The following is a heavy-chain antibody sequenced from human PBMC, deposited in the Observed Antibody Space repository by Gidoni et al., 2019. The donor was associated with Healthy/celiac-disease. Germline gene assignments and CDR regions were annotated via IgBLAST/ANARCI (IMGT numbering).Heavy chain of an antibody. D-gene: IGHD3-3*01. Sequence: EVQLVQSGAAMQKPGESLRISCTGSGSSFTSYCLSWVRQMPGKGLEWMGRIDPSDSYTNYSPSFQGHVTISADKSISTAYLQWSSLKASDTAMYYCARLYRTYEGGYYYYYMDVWGKGTTVTVSS. CDR2: IDPSDSYT. J-gene: IGHJ6*03. CDR3: ARLYRTYEGGYYYYYMDV. V-gene: IGHV5-10-1*03. CDR1: GSSFTSYC.